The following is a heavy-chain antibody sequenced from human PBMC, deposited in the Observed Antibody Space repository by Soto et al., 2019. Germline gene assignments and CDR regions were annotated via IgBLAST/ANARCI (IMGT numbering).Heavy chain of an antibody. CDR2: ISYDGSNK. CDR1: GFTFSSYG. CDR3: AKERTTVTYFDY. V-gene: IGHV3-30*18. Sequence: GGSLRLSCAASGFTFSSYGMHWVRQAPGKGLEWVAVISYDGSNKYYADSVKGRFTISRDNSKNTLYLQMNSLRAEDTAVYYCAKERTTVTYFDYWGQGTLVTVSS. D-gene: IGHD4-17*01. J-gene: IGHJ4*02.